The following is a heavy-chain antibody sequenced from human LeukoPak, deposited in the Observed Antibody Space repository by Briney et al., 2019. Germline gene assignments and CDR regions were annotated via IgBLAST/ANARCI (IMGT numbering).Heavy chain of an antibody. J-gene: IGHJ5*02. CDR2: IYYSGST. V-gene: IGHV4-30-4*01. D-gene: IGHD3-22*01. CDR3: ARANYDSSGYYQRLTWFDP. CDR1: GGSISSGDYY. Sequence: PSETLSLTCTVSGGSISSGDYYWSWIRQPPGKGLEWIGYIYYSGSTYYNPSLKSRVTISVDTSKNQFSLKLSSVTAADTAVYYRARANYDSSGYYQRLTWFDPWGQGTLVTVSS.